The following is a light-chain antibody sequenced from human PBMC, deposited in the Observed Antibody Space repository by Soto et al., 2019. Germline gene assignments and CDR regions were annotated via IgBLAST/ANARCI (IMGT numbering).Light chain of an antibody. CDR1: QSISNN. V-gene: IGKV3-15*01. J-gene: IGKJ1*01. CDR2: GAS. Sequence: EIVMTQSPATLSVSPGERATLSCRASQSISNNLAWYHQRPGQAPRLLIYGASTRATGIPARFSGSGSGREFTLTISSLQSEDFVVYYCRQYNNWWTFGQGTRVEL. CDR3: RQYNNWWT.